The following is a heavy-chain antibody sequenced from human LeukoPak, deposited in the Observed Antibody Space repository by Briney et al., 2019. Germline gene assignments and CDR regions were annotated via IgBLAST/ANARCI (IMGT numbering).Heavy chain of an antibody. V-gene: IGHV3-74*01. CDR3: ARDPRNVGLAP. D-gene: IGHD2-15*01. CDR2: NNGDGSTT. CDR1: GFSLSGYW. Sequence: GGSLRLSCVASGFSLSGYWMYWVRQAPGEGLMYISRNNGDGSTTNYADVVKGRFTMSRDNVKNTLYLQMNSLRVEDTAVYYCARDPRNVGLAPWGQGTTVTVSS. J-gene: IGHJ6*02.